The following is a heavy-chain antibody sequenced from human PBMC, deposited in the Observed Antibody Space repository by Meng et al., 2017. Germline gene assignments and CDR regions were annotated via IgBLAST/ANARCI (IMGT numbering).Heavy chain of an antibody. CDR2: AYYRSKWYH. CDR3: ARGSYSFDS. CDR1: GDSVSSNSAA. Sequence: QIQLQLSGPGLVKPSQTLSLICAISGDSVSSNSAAWNWIRQSPSRGLEWLGRAYYRSKWYHDYAESVKSRISIDPDTSKNQFSLQLRSVTPEDSAVYYCARGSYSFDSWGQRTLVTVSS. V-gene: IGHV6-1*01. J-gene: IGHJ4*02. D-gene: IGHD1-26*01.